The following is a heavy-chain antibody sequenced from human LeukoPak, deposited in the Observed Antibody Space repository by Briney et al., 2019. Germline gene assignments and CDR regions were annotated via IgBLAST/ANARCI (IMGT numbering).Heavy chain of an antibody. CDR1: GFTFSSYS. Sequence: GGSLRLSCAASGFTFSSYSMNWVRQAPGKGLEWVSSISSSRSYIYYADSVKGRFTISRDNSKNTLYLQMNSQRAEDTAVYYCAKDQLLWFGELLHGFDYWGQGTLVTVSS. CDR3: AKDQLLWFGELLHGFDY. V-gene: IGHV3-21*04. D-gene: IGHD3-10*01. CDR2: ISSSRSYI. J-gene: IGHJ4*02.